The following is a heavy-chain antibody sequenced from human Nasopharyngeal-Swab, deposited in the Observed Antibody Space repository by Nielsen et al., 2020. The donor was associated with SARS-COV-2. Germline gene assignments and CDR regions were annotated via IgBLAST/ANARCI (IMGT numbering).Heavy chain of an antibody. CDR1: GGSFSGYY. D-gene: IGHD3-3*01. CDR2: INHSGST. CDR3: ARDLGVVSFFDY. V-gene: IGHV4-34*01. J-gene: IGHJ4*02. Sequence: GSLRLSCAVYGGSFSGYYWSWIRQPPGKGLEWIGVINHSGSTNYNPSLKSRVTISVDTSKNQFSLKLSSVTAADTAVYYCARDLGVVSFFDYWGQGTLVTVSS.